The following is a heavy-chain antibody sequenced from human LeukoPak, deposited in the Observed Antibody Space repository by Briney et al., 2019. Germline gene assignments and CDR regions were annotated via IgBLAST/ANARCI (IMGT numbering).Heavy chain of an antibody. J-gene: IGHJ4*02. CDR1: GFTFSSYA. CDR2: VSGSGGST. V-gene: IGHV3-23*01. D-gene: IGHD5-12*01. Sequence: GGSLRLSCAASGFTFSSYAMSWVRQAPGKGLEWVSGVSGSGGSTYYADSVKGRFTISRDNSKNTLYLQMNSLRAKDTAVYYCAKDLDIVATITGNWGQGTLVTVSP. CDR3: AKDLDIVATITGN.